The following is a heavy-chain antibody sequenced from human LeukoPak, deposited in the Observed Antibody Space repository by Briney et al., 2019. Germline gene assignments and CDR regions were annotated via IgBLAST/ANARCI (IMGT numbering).Heavy chain of an antibody. CDR2: ISSDESST. Sequence: PGGSLRLSCAASGGTFSSYWMHWVRQVPGKGLVWVSRISSDESSTTYADSVKGRFTISRDNAKNTLYLQMNSLRAEDTAVYYCARDTYGSGNFYEYWGQGTLVMVSS. V-gene: IGHV3-74*01. D-gene: IGHD3-10*01. J-gene: IGHJ4*02. CDR1: GGTFSSYW. CDR3: ARDTYGSGNFYEY.